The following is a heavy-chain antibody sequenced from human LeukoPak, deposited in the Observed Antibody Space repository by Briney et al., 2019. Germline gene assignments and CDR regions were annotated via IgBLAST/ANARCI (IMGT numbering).Heavy chain of an antibody. CDR1: GYTFSSNG. D-gene: IGHD3-10*01. CDR2: ISAYNGNT. J-gene: IGHJ4*02. Sequence: GPSVKVSCKASGYTFSSNGISWVRQAPGQGLEWMGWISAYNGNTNYAHKLQGRVTMTTDTSTSTAYMELRSLRSDDTAVYYRARDKGTDWFGEFSDYWGQGTLVTVSS. V-gene: IGHV1-18*01. CDR3: ARDKGTDWFGEFSDY.